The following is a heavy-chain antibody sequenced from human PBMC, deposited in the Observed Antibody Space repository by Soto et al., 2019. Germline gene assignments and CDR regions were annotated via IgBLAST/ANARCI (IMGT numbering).Heavy chain of an antibody. CDR3: ARHTISRIVPAAEWIYYYGMDV. CDR2: IYPGDSDT. D-gene: IGHD2-2*01. J-gene: IGHJ6*02. V-gene: IGHV5-51*01. Sequence: PGESLKISCKGSGYSFTSYWIGWVRQMPGKGLEWMGIIYPGDSDTRYSPSFQGQVTISADKSISTAYLQWSSLKASDTAMYYCARHTISRIVPAAEWIYYYGMDVWGQGTTVTVSS. CDR1: GYSFTSYW.